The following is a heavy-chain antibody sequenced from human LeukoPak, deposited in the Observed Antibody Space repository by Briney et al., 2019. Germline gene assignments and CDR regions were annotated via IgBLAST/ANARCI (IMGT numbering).Heavy chain of an antibody. CDR3: AKEYLGYCSSTSCYTFDY. V-gene: IGHV3-30*18. J-gene: IGHJ4*02. D-gene: IGHD2-2*02. Sequence: PGGSLRLSCAASGFTFSSYGMHWVRQAPGKGLEWVAVISYDGSNKYYADSVKGRFTISRDNSKNTLYLQMNSLRAEDTAVYYCAKEYLGYCSSTSCYTFDYWGQGTLVTVSS. CDR2: ISYDGSNK. CDR1: GFTFSSYG.